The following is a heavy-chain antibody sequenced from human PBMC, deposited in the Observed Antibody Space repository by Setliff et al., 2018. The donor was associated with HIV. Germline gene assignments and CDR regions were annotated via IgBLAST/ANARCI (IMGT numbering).Heavy chain of an antibody. V-gene: IGHV2-70*19. J-gene: IGHJ4*02. CDR2: IDWDGET. D-gene: IGHD3-16*01. CDR1: GFSISTNGVS. CDR3: ARMGGDLTHFAY. Sequence: SGPTLVNPTQTVTLTCCFSGFSISTNGVSVSWVRRPPGRALDWLARIDWDGETHYTTSLKTRLTISKDTTNNRVVLTMTNMDPVDTATYFCARMGGDLTHFAYWGPGTLVTVSS.